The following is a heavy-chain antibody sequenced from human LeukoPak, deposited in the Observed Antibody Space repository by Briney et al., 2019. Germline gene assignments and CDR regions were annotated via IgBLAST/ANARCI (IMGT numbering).Heavy chain of an antibody. J-gene: IGHJ4*02. D-gene: IGHD5-18*01. Sequence: GGSLRLSCAASGFIFSSFAMNWVRQAPGKGLEWVSIISGNGDTTYYTDSVKGRFTISRDNSKNTLYLQMNSLRDEDTAVYYCAKSVHSAMVTGYFDYWGQGTLVTVSS. CDR3: AKSVHSAMVTGYFDY. CDR1: GFIFSSFA. CDR2: ISGNGDTT. V-gene: IGHV3-23*01.